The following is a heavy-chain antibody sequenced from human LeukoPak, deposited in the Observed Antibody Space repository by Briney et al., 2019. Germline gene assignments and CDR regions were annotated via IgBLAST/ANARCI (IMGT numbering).Heavy chain of an antibody. D-gene: IGHD5-24*01. J-gene: IGHJ4*02. Sequence: GASVKVSCKVSGGTFSSYAISWVRQAPGLRLEWMGGIIPIFGTANYAQKFQGRVTITTDESTSTAYMELSSLRSEDTAVYYCARSPVRWLPFDYWGQGTLVTVSS. CDR3: ARSPVRWLPFDY. CDR2: IIPIFGTA. V-gene: IGHV1-69*05. CDR1: GGTFSSYA.